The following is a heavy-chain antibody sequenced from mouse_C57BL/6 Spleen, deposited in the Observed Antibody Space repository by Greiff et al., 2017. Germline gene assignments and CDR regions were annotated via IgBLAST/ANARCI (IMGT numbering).Heavy chain of an antibody. V-gene: IGHV5-17*01. J-gene: IGHJ4*01. Sequence: EVMLVESGGGLVKPGGSLKLSCAASGFTFSDYGMPLVRQAPENGLEGVAYISSGRSTIYYAATVKGRFTTSRDNAKNTLFRQMTSRRSEDTAMYYCARRGSTPYYAMDYGGQGTSVTVSS. CDR3: ARRGSTPYYAMDY. CDR2: ISSGRSTI. CDR1: GFTFSDYG. D-gene: IGHD1-1*01.